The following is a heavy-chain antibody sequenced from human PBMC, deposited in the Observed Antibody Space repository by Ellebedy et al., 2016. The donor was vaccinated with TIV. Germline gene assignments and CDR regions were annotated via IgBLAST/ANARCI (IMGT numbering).Heavy chain of an antibody. Sequence: GGSLRLSXAASGFIFSDYHMNWVRQAPGKGLEWVSFITGSSANAIHYADSVRGRFTISRDDAENSLYLQMNSLRAEDTAVYFCARDIGYYRRPYYYYAMDVWGQGTAVTVSS. CDR2: ITGSSANAI. CDR3: ARDIGYYRRPYYYYAMDV. J-gene: IGHJ6*02. D-gene: IGHD1-26*01. CDR1: GFIFSDYH. V-gene: IGHV3-48*01.